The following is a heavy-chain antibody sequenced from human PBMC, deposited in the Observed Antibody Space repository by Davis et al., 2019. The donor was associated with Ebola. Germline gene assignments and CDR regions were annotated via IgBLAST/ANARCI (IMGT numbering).Heavy chain of an antibody. D-gene: IGHD6-13*01. CDR2: ISAYNGNT. Sequence: AASVKVSCKASGYTFTSYGISWVRQAPGQGLEWMGWISAYNGNTNYAQKLQGRVTMTTDTSTSTAYMELSSLRSEDTAVYYCARVPGSYSSSWYYFDYWGQGTLVTVSS. CDR3: ARVPGSYSSSWYYFDY. CDR1: GYTFTSYG. J-gene: IGHJ4*02. V-gene: IGHV1-18*01.